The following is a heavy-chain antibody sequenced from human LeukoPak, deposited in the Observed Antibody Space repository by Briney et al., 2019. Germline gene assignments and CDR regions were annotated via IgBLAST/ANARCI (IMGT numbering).Heavy chain of an antibody. D-gene: IGHD5-24*01. V-gene: IGHV3-48*04. CDR3: ARDPGLDGPYYYYYGMDV. J-gene: IGHJ6*02. Sequence: GGSLRLSCAASGFTFSSYSMNWVRQAPGKGLEWVSYISSSSTIYYADSVKGRFTISRDNAKNSLYLQMNSLRAEDTAVYYCARDPGLDGPYYYYYGMDVWGQGTTVTVSS. CDR2: ISSSSTI. CDR1: GFTFSSYS.